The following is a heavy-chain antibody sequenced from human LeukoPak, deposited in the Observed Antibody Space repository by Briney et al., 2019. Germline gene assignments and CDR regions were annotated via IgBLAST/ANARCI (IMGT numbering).Heavy chain of an antibody. V-gene: IGHV1-46*01. J-gene: IGHJ4*02. CDR1: GYTFSNYY. CDR2: INPSGGSP. CDR3: ARFGLGSGALPPSYDY. Sequence: GASVKVSCKASGYTFSNYYMHWVRQAPGQGLEWMGIINPSGGSPSYAPKYQGRVTMTRDTSTSTVYMELSSLRSEDTAVYYCARFGLGSGALPPSYDYWGQGTLVTVSS. D-gene: IGHD3-16*01.